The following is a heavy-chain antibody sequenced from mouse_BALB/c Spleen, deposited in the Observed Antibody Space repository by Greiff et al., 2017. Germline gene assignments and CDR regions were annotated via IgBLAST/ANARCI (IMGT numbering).Heavy chain of an antibody. D-gene: IGHD1-1*01. CDR1: GFTFSSFG. J-gene: IGHJ3*01. CDR3: ARRDYYGSSHQAWFAY. CDR2: ISSGSSTI. Sequence: DVQLVESGGGLVQPGGSRKLSCAASGFTFSSFGMHWVRQAPEKGLEWVAYISSGSSTIYYADTVKGRFTISRDNPKNTLFLQMTSLRSEDTAMYYCARRDYYGSSHQAWFAYWGQGTLVTVSA. V-gene: IGHV5-17*02.